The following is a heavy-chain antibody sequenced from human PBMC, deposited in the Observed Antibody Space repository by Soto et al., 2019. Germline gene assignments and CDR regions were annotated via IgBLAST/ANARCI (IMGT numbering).Heavy chain of an antibody. CDR1: GFTFSSYT. CDR3: AREAAPGPL. CDR2: IRSSSGYI. Sequence: PGGSLRLSCAASGFTFSSYTMNWVRQAPGKGLEWVSSIRSSSGYIFYADSVKGRFTISRDNAKNSLYLQMNSLRAEDTAVYYCAREAAPGPLWGQGTLVTVSS. J-gene: IGHJ4*02. D-gene: IGHD6-6*01. V-gene: IGHV3-21*04.